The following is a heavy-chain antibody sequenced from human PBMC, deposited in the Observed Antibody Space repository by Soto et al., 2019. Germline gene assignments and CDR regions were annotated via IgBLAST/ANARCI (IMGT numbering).Heavy chain of an antibody. D-gene: IGHD2-21*01. CDR2: ISGRSAVP. Sequence: EGQLLQSGGDLVQPGGSLRLSCAGSGLTLRSYAMTWIRQTPEKGLEWVSTISGRSAVPSYADFVNGRFTVSRDNSKNTVYLQINSLRPDDTAIYYCAKGGLFTGGFDPWGQGTLVTVSA. V-gene: IGHV3-23*01. CDR3: AKGGLFTGGFDP. CDR1: GLTLRSYA. J-gene: IGHJ5*02.